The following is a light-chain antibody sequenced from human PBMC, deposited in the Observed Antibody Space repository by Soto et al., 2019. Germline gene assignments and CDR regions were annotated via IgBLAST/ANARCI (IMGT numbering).Light chain of an antibody. CDR1: SGYSSYA. CDR2: LNSDGSH. V-gene: IGLV4-69*01. CDR3: QTWGTGIWV. Sequence: QPVLTQSPSASASLGASVKLTCTLSSGYSSYAIAWPQQQPEKGPRYLMKLNSDGSHSKGDGIPDRFSGSSSGAERYLTISSLQSEDEADYYCQTWGTGIWVFGGGTKLTVL. J-gene: IGLJ3*02.